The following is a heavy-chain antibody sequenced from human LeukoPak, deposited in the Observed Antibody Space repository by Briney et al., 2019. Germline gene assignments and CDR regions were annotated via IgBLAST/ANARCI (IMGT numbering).Heavy chain of an antibody. CDR2: IIPILGIA. Sequence: ASVKVSCKASGGTFSSYAISWVRQAPGQGLEWMGRIIPILGIANYAQKFQGRVTITADKSTSTAYMELSSLRSEDTAVYYCASEGSGSYYPTSSLNYYYYGMDVWGQGTTVTVSS. D-gene: IGHD3-10*01. CDR3: ASEGSGSYYPTSSLNYYYYGMDV. CDR1: GGTFSSYA. J-gene: IGHJ6*02. V-gene: IGHV1-69*04.